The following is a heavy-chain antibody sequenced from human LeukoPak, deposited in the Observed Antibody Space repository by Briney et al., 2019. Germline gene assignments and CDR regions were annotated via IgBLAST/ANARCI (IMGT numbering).Heavy chain of an antibody. CDR3: ARGLDCSSTSCYTRHYYYYYMDV. CDR2: ISPIFGTA. V-gene: IGHV1-69*13. Sequence: SVKVSCKASGGTFSSYAISWVRQAPGQGLEWMGGISPIFGTANYAQKFQGRVTITADESTSTAYMELSSLRSEDTAVYYCARGLDCSSTSCYTRHYYYYYMDVWGEGTTVTVPS. J-gene: IGHJ6*03. CDR1: GGTFSSYA. D-gene: IGHD2-2*02.